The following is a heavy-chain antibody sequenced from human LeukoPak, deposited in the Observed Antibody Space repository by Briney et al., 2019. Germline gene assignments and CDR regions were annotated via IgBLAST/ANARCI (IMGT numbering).Heavy chain of an antibody. V-gene: IGHV4-61*02. CDR2: IYTSGST. CDR1: GGSISSGSYY. D-gene: IGHD3-22*01. CDR3: ASTYDSSGYYYPFDY. Sequence: SQTLSLTCTVSGGSISSGSYYWSWIRQPAGKGLEWIVRIYTSGSTNYNPSLKSRVTISVDTSKNQFSLKLSSVTAADTAVYYCASTYDSSGYYYPFDYWGQGTLVTVSS. J-gene: IGHJ4*02.